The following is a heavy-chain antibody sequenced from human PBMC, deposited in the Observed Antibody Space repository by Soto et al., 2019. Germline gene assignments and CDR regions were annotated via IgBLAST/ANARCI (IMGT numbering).Heavy chain of an antibody. J-gene: IGHJ5*02. CDR3: ARSGLLSYYDSSGYYGWFDP. D-gene: IGHD3-22*01. V-gene: IGHV1-3*01. Sequence: ASVKVSCKASGYTFTSYAMHWVRQAPGQRLEWMGWINAGNGNTKYSQKFQGRVTITRDTSASTAYMELSSLRSEDTAVYYCARSGLLSYYDSSGYYGWFDPWGQGTLVTVSS. CDR1: GYTFTSYA. CDR2: INAGNGNT.